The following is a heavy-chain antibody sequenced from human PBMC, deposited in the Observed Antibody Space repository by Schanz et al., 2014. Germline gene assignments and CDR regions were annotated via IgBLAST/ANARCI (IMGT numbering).Heavy chain of an antibody. CDR2: ISSSGGHI. D-gene: IGHD7-27*01. J-gene: IGHJ3*02. CDR1: GFTVSAYS. V-gene: IGHV3-21*02. Sequence: EVQVVESGGGLVRPGGSLRLSCSGFTVSAYSANWVRQAPGKGLEWVSSISSSGGHIYYADSVKGRFTITRDIAKNSLSLQMTSLRGEDTAVYYCARENLNWEAFDIWGQGTVVTVSS. CDR3: ARENLNWEAFDI.